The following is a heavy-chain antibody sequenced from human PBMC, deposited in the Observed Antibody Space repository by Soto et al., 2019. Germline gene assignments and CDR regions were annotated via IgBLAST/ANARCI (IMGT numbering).Heavy chain of an antibody. CDR3: ARAVAGPQNFDY. J-gene: IGHJ4*02. V-gene: IGHV1-18*01. CDR1: GYTFTIYG. CDR2: ISAYNGNT. D-gene: IGHD6-19*01. Sequence: QVQLVQSGAEVKKPGASVKVSCKASGYTFTIYGISWVRQAPGQGLEWMGWISAYNGNTKYAQKVQGRVTMTTDTSTSTAYMELRSLRSADTAVYYCARAVAGPQNFDYWGQGTLVTVSS.